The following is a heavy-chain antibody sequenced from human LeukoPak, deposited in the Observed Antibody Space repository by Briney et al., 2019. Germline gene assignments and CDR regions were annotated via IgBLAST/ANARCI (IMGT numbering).Heavy chain of an antibody. CDR1: GYTFTSYG. CDR2: ISGYNGDT. V-gene: IGHV1-18*01. J-gene: IGHJ4*02. D-gene: IGHD6-19*01. CDR3: ARGASGWYYSVDY. Sequence: WASVKVSCKASGYTFTSYGISWVRQAPGQGLEWMGYISGYNGDTHYAQKLQGRVTMTTDTSTSIAYMELRSLRSDDTAVYYCARGASGWYYSVDYWGQGTLVTVSS.